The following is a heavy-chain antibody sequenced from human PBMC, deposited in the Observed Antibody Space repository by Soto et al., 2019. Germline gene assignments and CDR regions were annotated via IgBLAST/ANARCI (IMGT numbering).Heavy chain of an antibody. Sequence: GGSLRLSCAASGFTFSNAWMSWVRQAPGKGLEWVGRIKSKTDGGTTDYAAPVKGRFTISRDDSKNTLYLQMNSLKTEDTAVYYCTTDWWNLMITFGGVPDAFDIWGQGTMVTVSS. D-gene: IGHD3-16*01. V-gene: IGHV3-15*01. CDR1: GFTFSNAW. CDR3: TTDWWNLMITFGGVPDAFDI. J-gene: IGHJ3*02. CDR2: IKSKTDGGTT.